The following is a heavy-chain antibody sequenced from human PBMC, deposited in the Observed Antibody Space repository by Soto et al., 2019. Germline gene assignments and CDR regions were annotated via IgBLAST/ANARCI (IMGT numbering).Heavy chain of an antibody. J-gene: IGHJ6*02. V-gene: IGHV4-61*01. CDR1: GGSVSSGSYY. CDR3: ARLVVTASYYNYYGLDV. Sequence: SETLSLTCTVSGGSVSSGSYYWGWIRQPPGKGLEWIGYLYYSGSANYNPSLKSRVTISLDTSKDQFSLKLTSVTAADTAVYYCARLVVTASYYNYYGLDVWGQGTTVTVSS. D-gene: IGHD2-21*02. CDR2: LYYSGSA.